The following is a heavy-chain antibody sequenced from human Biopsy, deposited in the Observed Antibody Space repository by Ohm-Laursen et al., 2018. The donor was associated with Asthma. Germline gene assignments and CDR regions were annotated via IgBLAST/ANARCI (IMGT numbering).Heavy chain of an antibody. CDR1: GGTFSNFA. CDR2: IMTVFGTT. D-gene: IGHD6-19*01. J-gene: IGHJ6*02. V-gene: IGHV1-69*01. CDR3: ARCQVGYSSGWSLLLKKIYYSGMDV. Sequence: SSVKVSCKAPGGTFSNFAISWVRQAPGQGLEWLEGIMTVFGTTNYAQKFQGRVTITADESTSTAYMEVTSLRSEDTAIYYCARCQVGYSSGWSLLLKKIYYSGMDVWGQGTAVTVSS.